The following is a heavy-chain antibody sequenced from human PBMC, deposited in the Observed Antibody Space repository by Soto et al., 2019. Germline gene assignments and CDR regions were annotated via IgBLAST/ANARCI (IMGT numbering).Heavy chain of an antibody. V-gene: IGHV6-1*01. CDR2: TYYRSKWYN. CDR1: GDSVSSISAA. D-gene: IGHD3-10*01. J-gene: IGHJ6*02. Sequence: PSQTLALTCAISGDSVSSISAAWNWIRQSPSRGLEWVGRTYYRSKWYNDYAVSVKSRITINPATSKNQFSLQLNSVAPEDTAVYYCARDRYYGSGSWHYGMDVWGQGTTVTVSS. CDR3: ARDRYYGSGSWHYGMDV.